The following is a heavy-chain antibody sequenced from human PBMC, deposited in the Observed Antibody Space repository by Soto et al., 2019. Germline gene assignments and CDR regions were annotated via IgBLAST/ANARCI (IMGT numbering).Heavy chain of an antibody. CDR3: ARDNGGSYLPGSFDY. J-gene: IGHJ4*02. D-gene: IGHD1-26*01. Sequence: PGGSLRLSCAASGFSVNAYYMYWVRQAPRKGLESVSFLYKDGATYYADSVRGRFTISRDNSKNTLFLQMNNVTADDTAVYFCARDNGGSYLPGSFDYWGQGTLVTVSS. V-gene: IGHV3-53*01. CDR1: GFSVNAYY. CDR2: LYKDGAT.